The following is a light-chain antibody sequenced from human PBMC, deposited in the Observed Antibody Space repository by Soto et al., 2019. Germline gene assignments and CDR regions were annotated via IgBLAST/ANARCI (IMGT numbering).Light chain of an antibody. CDR2: GAS. CDR1: QSVSSN. CDR3: QQYYNWPRT. J-gene: IGKJ1*01. V-gene: IGKV3-15*01. Sequence: EIVLTQSPATLSLSPGERATLSCRASQSVSSNLAWYQHKPGQAPRLLVYGASTRASGIPDRFSGSGSGTEFTLSISSLQSEDFAVYYCQQYYNWPRTFGQGTKVDIK.